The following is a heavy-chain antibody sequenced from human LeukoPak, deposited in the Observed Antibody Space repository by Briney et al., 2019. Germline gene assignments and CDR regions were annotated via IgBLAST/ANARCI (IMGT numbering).Heavy chain of an antibody. CDR2: IIPIFGTA. V-gene: IGHV1-69*13. CDR3: ARSSDYYYYGMDV. D-gene: IGHD3-3*01. Sequence: SVKVSCTASGGTFSSYAISWVRQSPGQGLEWMGGIIPIFGTANYAQKFQGRVTITADESTSTAYMELSSLRTEDTAVYYCARSSDYYYYGMDVWGQGTTVTVSS. J-gene: IGHJ6*02. CDR1: GGTFSSYA.